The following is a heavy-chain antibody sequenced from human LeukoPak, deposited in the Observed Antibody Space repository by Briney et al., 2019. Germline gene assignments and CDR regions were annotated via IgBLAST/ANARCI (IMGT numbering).Heavy chain of an antibody. J-gene: IGHJ4*02. CDR1: GFTFSSYS. D-gene: IGHD3-10*01. CDR2: ISSSSSYI. Sequence: GGSLRLSCAASGFTFSSYSMNWVRQAPGKGLAWVSSISSSSSYIYYADSVKGRFTISRDNAKNSLYLQMNSLRAEDTAVYFCARDGYASGSHDYWGQGTLVTVSS. V-gene: IGHV3-21*01. CDR3: ARDGYASGSHDY.